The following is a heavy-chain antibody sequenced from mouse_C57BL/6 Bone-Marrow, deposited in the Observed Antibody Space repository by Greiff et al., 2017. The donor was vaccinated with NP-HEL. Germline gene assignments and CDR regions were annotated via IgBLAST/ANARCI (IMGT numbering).Heavy chain of an antibody. Sequence: EVKLMESEGGLVQPGSSMKLSCTASGFTFSDYYMAWVRQVPEKGLEWVANINYDGSSTYYLDSLKSRFIISRDNAKNILYLQISSLTSEDTATYYCARSPNSSQYFGSPYFDYWGQGTTLTVSS. V-gene: IGHV5-16*01. CDR3: ARSPNSSQYFGSPYFDY. CDR1: GFTFSDYY. J-gene: IGHJ2*01. D-gene: IGHD1-1*01. CDR2: INYDGSST.